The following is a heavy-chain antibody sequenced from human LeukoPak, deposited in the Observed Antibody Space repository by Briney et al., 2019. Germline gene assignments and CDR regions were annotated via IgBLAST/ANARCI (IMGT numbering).Heavy chain of an antibody. CDR3: ARLALLTGYQDAFDI. CDR2: IYKSGST. CDR1: GGSSRNYD. V-gene: IGHV4-59*08. J-gene: IGHJ3*02. D-gene: IGHD3-9*01. Sequence: PSETLSLTCTVSGGSSRNYDWSWIRHTPGKGLEWSGYIYKSGSTNYNPSLKSRVTISVDTSKNQFSLKLSSVTAADTAVYFCARLALLTGYQDAFDIWGQGTMVTVSS.